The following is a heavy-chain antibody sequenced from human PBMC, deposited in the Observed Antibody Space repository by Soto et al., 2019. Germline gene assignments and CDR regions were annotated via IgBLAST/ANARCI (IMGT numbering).Heavy chain of an antibody. D-gene: IGHD5-18*01. Sequence: GGSLRLSCAASGFTFDDYTMHWVRQAPGKGLEWVSLISWDGGSTYYADSVKGRFTISRDNSKNSLYLQMNSLRTEDTALYYCAKDRYIRALRYGMDVWGQGTTVTVSS. V-gene: IGHV3-43*01. J-gene: IGHJ6*02. CDR3: AKDRYIRALRYGMDV. CDR1: GFTFDDYT. CDR2: ISWDGGST.